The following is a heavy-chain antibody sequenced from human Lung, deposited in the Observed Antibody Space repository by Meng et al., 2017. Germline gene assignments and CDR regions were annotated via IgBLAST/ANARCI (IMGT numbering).Heavy chain of an antibody. D-gene: IGHD3-10*01. CDR1: DYTFTGYG. V-gene: IGHV1-18*01. Sequence: QVQPVQSGPEVKKPGASVKVSCKASDYTFTGYGVSWVRQAPGQGLEWMAWLGAHDGDTSHAPKFQGRVTVSADRPTATAYMELRSLRSGDTAVYYCARGTPGRSYSDYWGQGTLVTVSS. CDR3: ARGTPGRSYSDY. CDR2: LGAHDGDT. J-gene: IGHJ4*02.